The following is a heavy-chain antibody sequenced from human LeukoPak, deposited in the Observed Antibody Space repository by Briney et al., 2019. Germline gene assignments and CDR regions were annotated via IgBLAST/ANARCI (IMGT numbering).Heavy chain of an antibody. D-gene: IGHD2-2*02. V-gene: IGHV1-2*02. J-gene: IGHJ5*02. Sequence: ASVKVSCKASGYTFTGYYMHWVRQAPGQGLEWMGWINPNSGGTNYAQKFQGRVTMTRDTSISTAHMELSRLRSDDTAVYYCARDIYCSSTSCYTSFDPWGQGTLVTVSS. CDR2: INPNSGGT. CDR3: ARDIYCSSTSCYTSFDP. CDR1: GYTFTGYY.